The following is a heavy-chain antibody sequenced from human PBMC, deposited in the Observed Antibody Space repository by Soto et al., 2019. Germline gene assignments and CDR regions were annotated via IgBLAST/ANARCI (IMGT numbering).Heavy chain of an antibody. V-gene: IGHV3-9*01. J-gene: IGHJ4*02. CDR2: ISWNSGFI. D-gene: IGHD6-19*01. Sequence: GGSLRLSCAASGFSFDDYAMHWVRQTPGKGLEWVSGISWNSGFIAYAGSVKGRFTISRDNAKNSLYLQMTSLRAEDTALYFCAKDKDAAVAGHYFDYWGQGTLVTVSS. CDR3: AKDKDAAVAGHYFDY. CDR1: GFSFDDYA.